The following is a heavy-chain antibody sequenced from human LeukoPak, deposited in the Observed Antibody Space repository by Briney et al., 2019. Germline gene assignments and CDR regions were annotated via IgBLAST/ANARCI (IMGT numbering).Heavy chain of an antibody. D-gene: IGHD1-26*01. CDR2: IRGSSSYI. CDR1: GFTFSSYA. J-gene: IGHJ4*02. Sequence: GGSLRLSCAASGFTFSSYAMHWVRQAPGKGLEWFSSIRGSSSYIYYADSVKGRFSISRDNAKNSLYLQMNSLRAEDTAVYYCARDLLGWELHYFDYWGQGTLVTVSS. CDR3: ARDLLGWELHYFDY. V-gene: IGHV3-21*01.